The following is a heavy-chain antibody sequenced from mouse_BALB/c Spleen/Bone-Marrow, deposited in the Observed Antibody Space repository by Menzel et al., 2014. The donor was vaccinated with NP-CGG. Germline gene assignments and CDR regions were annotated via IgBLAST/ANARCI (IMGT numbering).Heavy chain of an antibody. V-gene: IGHV3-1*02. CDR3: ARGTYGAMDY. D-gene: IGHD5-1*01. CDR2: IRYSDST. Sequence: VQLKESGPDLVKPSQSLSLTCSVTGYSITSGYNWHWLRQFPGNKLEWMGYIRYSDSTNYNPSLKSRISITRDTSKNQFFLQLNSVTTEDTATYYCARGTYGAMDYWGQGTSVTVSS. CDR1: GYSITSGYN. J-gene: IGHJ4*01.